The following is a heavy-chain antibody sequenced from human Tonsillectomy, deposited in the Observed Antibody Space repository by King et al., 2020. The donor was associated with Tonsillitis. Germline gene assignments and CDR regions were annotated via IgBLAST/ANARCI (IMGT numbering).Heavy chain of an antibody. CDR3: AKSGRVGHYDHYYYGMDL. D-gene: IGHD1-26*01. CDR1: GFTFSSYA. V-gene: IGHV3-23*04. J-gene: IGHJ6*02. CDR2: ISGSGGTT. Sequence: EVQLVESGGGLVQPGGSLRLSCEASGFTFSSYAMNWVRQAPGKGLEWVSAISGSGGTTHYADSVKGRFTISRDNSKNTLYLQMNSLRAEDTAVYYCAKSGRVGHYDHYYYGMDLWGQGTTVTVSS.